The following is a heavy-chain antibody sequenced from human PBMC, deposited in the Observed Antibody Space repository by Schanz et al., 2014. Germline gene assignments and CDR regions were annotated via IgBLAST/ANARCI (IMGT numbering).Heavy chain of an antibody. CDR1: GFSFSSYA. D-gene: IGHD3-9*01. Sequence: EVQLLESGGGLVQPGGSLRLSCATSGFSFSSYAINWVRQAPGKGLEWVSYVSRSTPDIYYADSVKGRFTMSRDNAKNSVFLQMNSLRAEDTAVYYCAKAADWPVTRFDPWGQGTLVTVSS. J-gene: IGHJ5*02. CDR3: AKAADWPVTRFDP. CDR2: VSRSTPDI. V-gene: IGHV3-48*01.